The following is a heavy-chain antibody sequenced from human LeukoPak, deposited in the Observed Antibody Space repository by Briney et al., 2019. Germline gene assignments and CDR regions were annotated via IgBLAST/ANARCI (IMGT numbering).Heavy chain of an antibody. CDR2: IYSGGST. J-gene: IGHJ6*03. CDR1: GFTVSSNY. Sequence: GGSLRLSCAASGFTVSSNYMSWVRQAPGKGLEWVSVIYSGGSTYYADSVKGRFTISRDNAKNSLYLQMNSLRAEDTAVYYCARDPDVAAAGNYYYYYMDVWGKGTTVTVSS. CDR3: ARDPDVAAAGNYYYYYMDV. D-gene: IGHD6-13*01. V-gene: IGHV3-66*01.